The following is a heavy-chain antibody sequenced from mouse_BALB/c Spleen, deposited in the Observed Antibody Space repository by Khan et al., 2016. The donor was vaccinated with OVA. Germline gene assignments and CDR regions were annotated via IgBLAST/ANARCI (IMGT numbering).Heavy chain of an antibody. Sequence: EVQLQESGGDLVRPGGSLKLSCAASGFSFSSYSMSWVRQTPDKRLEWVATISSGGDYTYYPDSVKGRFTISRDNAKNTLYLHMSSLKSEDTAIYYCASHLTGSFAYWGQGTLVTVSA. CDR2: ISSGGDYT. V-gene: IGHV5-6*01. D-gene: IGHD4-1*01. CDR3: ASHLTGSFAY. CDR1: GFSFSSYS. J-gene: IGHJ3*01.